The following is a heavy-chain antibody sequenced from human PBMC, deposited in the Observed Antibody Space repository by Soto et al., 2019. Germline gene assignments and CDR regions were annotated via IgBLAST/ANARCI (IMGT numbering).Heavy chain of an antibody. V-gene: IGHV1-69*13. D-gene: IGHD6-13*01. J-gene: IGHJ6*02. CDR3: ARGLRGLMAAAGTDLYYYGMDV. CDR2: IIPIFGSA. CDR1: GGTFSSFA. Sequence: SVKVSCKASGGTFSSFAISWVRQAPGQGLQWMGGIIPIFGSAAYTQNFQGGVTITADESTTTAYMELSSLRSEDTAVYYCARGLRGLMAAAGTDLYYYGMDVWGQGTTVTVSS.